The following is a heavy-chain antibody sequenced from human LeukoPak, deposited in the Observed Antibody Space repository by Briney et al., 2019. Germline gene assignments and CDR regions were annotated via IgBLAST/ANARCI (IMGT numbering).Heavy chain of an antibody. J-gene: IGHJ4*02. CDR1: GFSVSSGFY. CDR3: ARDLVVISLYYFDY. V-gene: IGHV4-38-2*02. CDR2: IYHSGST. D-gene: IGHD3-22*01. Sequence: SETLSLTCTVSGFSVSSGFYWGWIRQPPGKGLEWIGSIYHSGSTDYNPSLKSRVTISVDTSKNQFSLKLSSVTAADTAVYYCARDLVVISLYYFDYWGQGTLVTVSS.